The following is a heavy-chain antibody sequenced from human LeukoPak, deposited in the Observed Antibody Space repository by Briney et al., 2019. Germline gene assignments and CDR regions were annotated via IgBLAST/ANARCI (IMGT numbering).Heavy chain of an antibody. D-gene: IGHD6-6*01. V-gene: IGHV3-21*01. CDR2: ISSSSSYI. CDR3: ARDLSDSSSSWGFYYYMDV. CDR1: GFTFSSYW. Sequence: PGGSLRLSCAASGFTFSSYWMNWVRQAPGKGLEWVSSISSSSSYIYYADSVKGRFTISRDNAKNSLYLQMNSLRAEDTAVYYCARDLSDSSSSWGFYYYMDVWGKGTTVTVSS. J-gene: IGHJ6*03.